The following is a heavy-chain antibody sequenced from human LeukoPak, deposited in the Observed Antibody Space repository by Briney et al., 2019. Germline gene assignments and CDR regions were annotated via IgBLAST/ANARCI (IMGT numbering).Heavy chain of an antibody. D-gene: IGHD2-21*01. CDR1: GFTFGSYE. CDR3: ARAGIVGLYYYYMDV. CDR2: IGTIISTT. V-gene: IGHV3-48*03. Sequence: GGSLRLSCAASGFTFGSYEMNWVRQAPGKGLEWVSYIGTIISTTYYADSVKGRFTVSRDDAKNSLYLQMSSLRAEDTAVYYCARAGIVGLYYYYMDVWGKGTTVTVSS. J-gene: IGHJ6*03.